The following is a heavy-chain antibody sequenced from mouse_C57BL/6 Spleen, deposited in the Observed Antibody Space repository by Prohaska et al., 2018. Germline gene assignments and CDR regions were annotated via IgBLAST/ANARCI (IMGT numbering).Heavy chain of an antibody. J-gene: IGHJ3*01. CDR1: GHTFTTYW. V-gene: IGHV1-53*01. CDR2: INPSNGGT. CDR3: ARGSCR. Sequence: QTQLQQHGTELVKPGASVKLSFKASGHTFTTYWMHWVKQRPGQGLDWIGNINPSNGGTNYNGKFKSKATRTVDKSSSTAYMQRSSLTSEESAVYYCARGSCRWGQGTLVPVSA. D-gene: IGHD6-1*01.